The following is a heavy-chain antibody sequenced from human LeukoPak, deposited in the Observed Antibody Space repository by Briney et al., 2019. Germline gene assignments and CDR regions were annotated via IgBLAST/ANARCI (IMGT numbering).Heavy chain of an antibody. Sequence: SETLSLTCTVSGGSISSGSYYWSWIRQPAGKGLEWIGRIYTSGSTHYNPSLKSRVTISVDTSKNQFSLRLSSVTAADTAVYYCARLVVSSWYHEVLRGRDYWGQGTLVTVSS. CDR3: ARLVVSSWYHEVLRGRDY. CDR1: GGSISSGSYY. D-gene: IGHD6-13*01. CDR2: IYTSGST. J-gene: IGHJ4*02. V-gene: IGHV4-61*02.